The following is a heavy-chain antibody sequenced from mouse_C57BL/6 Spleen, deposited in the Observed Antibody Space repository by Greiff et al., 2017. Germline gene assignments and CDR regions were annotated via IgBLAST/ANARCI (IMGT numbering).Heavy chain of an antibody. Sequence: VQLQQSGPGLVQPSQSLSITCTVSGFSLTSYGVHWVRQSPGKGLEWLGVIWRGGSTDYNAAFMSRLSITKDNSKSQVFFKMNSLQADDTAIYYCAKGPPLYDGFNYFDYWGQGTTLTVSS. J-gene: IGHJ2*01. V-gene: IGHV2-5*01. CDR1: GFSLTSYG. CDR2: IWRGGST. CDR3: AKGPPLYDGFNYFDY. D-gene: IGHD2-3*01.